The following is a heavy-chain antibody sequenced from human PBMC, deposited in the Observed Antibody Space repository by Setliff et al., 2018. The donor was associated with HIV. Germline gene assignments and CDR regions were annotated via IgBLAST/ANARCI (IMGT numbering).Heavy chain of an antibody. CDR1: GFTFSSYW. CDR3: VRDKWLVPDTFDI. J-gene: IGHJ3*02. CDR2: IKSDGSYT. V-gene: IGHV3-74*01. Sequence: GGSLRLSCAASGFTFSSYWMHWVRQAPGKGLVWVSRIKSDGSYTSHADSAKGRFTISRDNAKNTLYLQMNGLRAEDMALYYCVRDKWLVPDTFDIWGQGTMVTVSS. D-gene: IGHD6-19*01.